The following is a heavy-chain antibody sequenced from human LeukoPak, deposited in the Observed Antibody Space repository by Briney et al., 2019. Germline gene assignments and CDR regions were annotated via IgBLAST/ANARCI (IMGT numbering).Heavy chain of an antibody. D-gene: IGHD2-2*01. Sequence: GGSLRLSCAGSGFTFSSFAMSWVRQVPGKGLEWISAISGSGGSTFYADSVKGRFTISRDNAKNSLYLQMNSLRAEDTAVYYCARGWETGYQLLPPYYYYYYMDVWGRGTTVTVSS. CDR1: GFTFSSFA. J-gene: IGHJ6*03. V-gene: IGHV3-23*01. CDR2: ISGSGGST. CDR3: ARGWETGYQLLPPYYYYYYMDV.